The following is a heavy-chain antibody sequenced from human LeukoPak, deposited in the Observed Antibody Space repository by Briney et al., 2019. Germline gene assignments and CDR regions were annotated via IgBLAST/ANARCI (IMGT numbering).Heavy chain of an antibody. CDR3: TRARTLVQGIIISIKYFQD. J-gene: IGHJ1*01. CDR2: IRSRPYGRTT. Sequence: LRLSCTASGFTFSDYAMAWVRQAPGKGLEWVGFIRSRPYGRTTEYAASVKGRFTISRDDSKSIAYLQMSSLKTEDTGVYYCTRARTLVQGIIISIKYFQDWGQGTLVTVSS. D-gene: IGHD3-10*01. CDR1: GFTFSDYA. V-gene: IGHV3-49*04.